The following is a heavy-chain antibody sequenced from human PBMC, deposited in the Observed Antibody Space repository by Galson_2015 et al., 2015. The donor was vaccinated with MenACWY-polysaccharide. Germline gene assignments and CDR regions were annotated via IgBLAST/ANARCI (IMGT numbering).Heavy chain of an antibody. V-gene: IGHV1-3*01. J-gene: IGHJ4*02. CDR2: ISPDSGNT. D-gene: IGHD7-27*01. Sequence: SVKVSCKASGYSFTSHTIHWVRQAPGQRLEWMGWISPDSGNTRYSHNLHDRVTITRDTSATTAYMELSSLESEDTAVYYCASQFNWGTFDYWGQGTPVTVSS. CDR3: ASQFNWGTFDY. CDR1: GYSFTSHT.